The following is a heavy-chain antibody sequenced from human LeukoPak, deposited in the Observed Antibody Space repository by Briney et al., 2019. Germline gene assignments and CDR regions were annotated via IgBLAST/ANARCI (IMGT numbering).Heavy chain of an antibody. CDR3: AREKFYYGSGNGGLSGY. CDR2: INTNTGNP. CDR1: GYTFTSYA. J-gene: IGHJ4*02. V-gene: IGHV7-4-1*02. Sequence: GASVKVSCKASGYTFTSYAMNWVRQAPGQGLEWMGWINTNTGNPTYAQGFTGRFVFSLDTSVSTAYLQISSLKAEDTAMYYCAREKFYYGSGNGGLSGYWGQGTLVTVSS. D-gene: IGHD3-10*01.